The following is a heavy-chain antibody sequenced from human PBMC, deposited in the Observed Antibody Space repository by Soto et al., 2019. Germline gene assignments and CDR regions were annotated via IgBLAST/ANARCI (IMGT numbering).Heavy chain of an antibody. D-gene: IGHD1-1*01. Sequence: GASVKDSCKTSGYSFTSYYIHWVRQAPGQGLEWMGIINPNGGSTTYAQKFQGRATMTSDTSTSTVYMDLSSLRSEDTAVYYCARNRQRSGTGIFYGVDVWGHGTTVTVS. V-gene: IGHV1-46*01. J-gene: IGHJ6*02. CDR2: INPNGGST. CDR1: GYSFTSYY. CDR3: ARNRQRSGTGIFYGVDV.